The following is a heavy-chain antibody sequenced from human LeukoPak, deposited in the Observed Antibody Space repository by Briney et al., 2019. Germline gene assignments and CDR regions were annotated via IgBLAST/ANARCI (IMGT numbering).Heavy chain of an antibody. J-gene: IGHJ4*02. CDR2: IYYSGST. Sequence: SETLSLTCTVSGGSISSYYWSWIRQPPGKGLEWIGYIYYSGSTNYNPSLKSRVTISVDTSKNQFSLKLGSVTAADTAVYYCARATDYGDLDYWGQGTLVTVSS. D-gene: IGHD4-17*01. CDR3: ARATDYGDLDY. V-gene: IGHV4-59*01. CDR1: GGSISSYY.